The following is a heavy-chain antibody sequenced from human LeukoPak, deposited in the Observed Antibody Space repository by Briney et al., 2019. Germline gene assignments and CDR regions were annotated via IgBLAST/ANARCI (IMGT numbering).Heavy chain of an antibody. Sequence: ASVKVSCKASGYTFTSYGISWVRQAPGQGLEWMGWISAYNGNTNYAQKLQGRVTMTTDTSTSTAYMELRSLRSDDTAVYYCARDGTSGYDFPTFFDYWGQGTLVTVSS. D-gene: IGHD5-12*01. V-gene: IGHV1-18*01. CDR2: ISAYNGNT. J-gene: IGHJ4*02. CDR1: GYTFTSYG. CDR3: ARDGTSGYDFPTFFDY.